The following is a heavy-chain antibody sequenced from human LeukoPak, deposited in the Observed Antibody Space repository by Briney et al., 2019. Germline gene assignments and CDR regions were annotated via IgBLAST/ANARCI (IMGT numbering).Heavy chain of an antibody. J-gene: IGHJ4*02. CDR1: GYTFTGHY. D-gene: IGHD3-10*01. V-gene: IGHV1-2*02. CDR3: GRDFGITMVAIDF. CDR2: INPNNGVT. Sequence: ASVKVSCKTSGYTFTGHYLHWLRQAPGQGLEWMRWINPNNGVTVYAQKFQGRVTMTRDTSISAAYMELGSLNSDDTALFCCGRDFGITMVAIDFWGQGTLVTACS.